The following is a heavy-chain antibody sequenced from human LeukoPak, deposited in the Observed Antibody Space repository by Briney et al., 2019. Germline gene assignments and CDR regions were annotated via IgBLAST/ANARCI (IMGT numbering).Heavy chain of an antibody. Sequence: GGSLRLSCAVSGFTFSNFWLSWVRQAPGKGLEWVANINEDGSEKYYADSVKGRFTISRDNSKNTLYLQMNSLRAEDTAVYYCASEGEAAAVWGQGTLVTVSS. CDR2: INEDGSEK. V-gene: IGHV3-7*01. CDR1: GFTFSNFW. J-gene: IGHJ4*02. D-gene: IGHD6-13*01. CDR3: ASEGEAAAV.